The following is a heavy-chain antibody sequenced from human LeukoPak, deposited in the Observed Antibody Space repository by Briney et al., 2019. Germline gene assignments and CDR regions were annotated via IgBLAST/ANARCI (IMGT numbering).Heavy chain of an antibody. Sequence: PSETLSLTCTVSGDSISGSYWTWVRQPPGQGLEWIGQIHYSGRADYHRSLKRRITISVDTSKNQMSLTPTSVTAAGTAISHCVKFGVDYDMGVWGQGTTVTVSS. CDR2: IHYSGRA. CDR1: GDSISGSY. CDR3: VKFGVDYDMGV. J-gene: IGHJ6*02. V-gene: IGHV4-59*01. D-gene: IGHD3-16*01.